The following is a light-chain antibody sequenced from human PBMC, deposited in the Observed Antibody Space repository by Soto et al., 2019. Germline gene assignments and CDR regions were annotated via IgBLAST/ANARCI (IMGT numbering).Light chain of an antibody. V-gene: IGLV2-11*01. CDR2: DVS. CDR1: SSDVGGYNY. CDR3: CSYAGSYTFYV. J-gene: IGLJ1*01. Sequence: QSVLTQPRSVSGSPGQSVTISCTGTSSDVGGYNYVSWYQQHPDKAPKLMIYDVSKRPSGVPDRFSGSKPGNTASLTISGLQADDEADYYCCSYAGSYTFYVFGTGTKVTVL.